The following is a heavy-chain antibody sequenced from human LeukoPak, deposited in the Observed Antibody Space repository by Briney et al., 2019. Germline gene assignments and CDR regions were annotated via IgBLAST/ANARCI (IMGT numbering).Heavy chain of an antibody. J-gene: IGHJ5*02. V-gene: IGHV1-8*01. CDR1: GYTFTSYD. Sequence: ASVKVSCKASGYTFTSYDINWVRQATGQGLEWMGWMNPNSGNTGYAQKFQGRVTMTRNTSISTAYMELSSLRSEDTAVYYCARMITMVRGLQKKPSFDPWGQGTLVTVSS. CDR2: MNPNSGNT. D-gene: IGHD3-10*01. CDR3: ARMITMVRGLQKKPSFDP.